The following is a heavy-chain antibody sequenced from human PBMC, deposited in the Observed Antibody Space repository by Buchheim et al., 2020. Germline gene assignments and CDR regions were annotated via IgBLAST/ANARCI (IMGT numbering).Heavy chain of an antibody. CDR2: IDPDSGDT. D-gene: IGHD3-16*02. J-gene: IGHJ5*02. Sequence: QVQVVQSGAEVKKPGASVKVSCKSSGYTFTDDYIHWVRQAPGQGLEWMGWIDPDSGDTKYAQKFQGRVTMTRDTFISTAYMEVTSLRSDDTAVYYCARSRIMITFGGVIVIDWFDPWGQGTL. CDR3: ARSRIMITFGGVIVIDWFDP. V-gene: IGHV1-2*02. CDR1: GYTFTDDY.